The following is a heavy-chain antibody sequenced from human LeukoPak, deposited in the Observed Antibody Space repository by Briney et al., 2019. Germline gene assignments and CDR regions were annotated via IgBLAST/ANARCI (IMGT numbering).Heavy chain of an antibody. Sequence: GASAKVSCKASGYTFTSYDINWVRQATGQGLEWMGWMNPNSGNTGYAQKFQGRVTMTRNTSISTAYMELSSLRSEDTAVYYCASRVPNVLRFLEWSRGEYGMDVWGQGATVTVSS. CDR2: MNPNSGNT. CDR3: ASRVPNVLRFLEWSRGEYGMDV. D-gene: IGHD3-3*01. CDR1: GYTFTSYD. V-gene: IGHV1-8*01. J-gene: IGHJ6*02.